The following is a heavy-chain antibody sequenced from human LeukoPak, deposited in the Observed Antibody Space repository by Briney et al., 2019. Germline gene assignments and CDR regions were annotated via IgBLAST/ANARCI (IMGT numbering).Heavy chain of an antibody. D-gene: IGHD2-15*01. V-gene: IGHV4-59*08. CDR1: GXSISSYY. J-gene: IGHJ4*02. CDR2: IYYSGST. Sequence: PSETLSLTYTVSGXSISSYYWSWIRQPPGRGLEWIGYIYYSGSTNYNPSLKSRVTISLDTSRNQFSLKLSSVTAADTAVYYCARSGSYAAAGDYWGQGTLVTVSS. CDR3: ARSGSYAAAGDY.